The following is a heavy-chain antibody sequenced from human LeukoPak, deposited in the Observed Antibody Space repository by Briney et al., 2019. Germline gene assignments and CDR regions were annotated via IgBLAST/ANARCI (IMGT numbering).Heavy chain of an antibody. CDR3: ARDPGLMVRGSRRGCDGNYYYMDV. V-gene: IGHV1-2*02. CDR1: GYSFTGYY. CDR2: INPNSGGT. D-gene: IGHD3-10*01. J-gene: IGHJ6*03. Sequence: ASVKVSCKASGYSFTGYYLHWVRQAPGQGLEWMGWINPNSGGTYYAQKFQGRVTMTTDTSITTAYMELISLRSDDTAVYYCARDPGLMVRGSRRGCDGNYYYMDVWGKGTTVTISS.